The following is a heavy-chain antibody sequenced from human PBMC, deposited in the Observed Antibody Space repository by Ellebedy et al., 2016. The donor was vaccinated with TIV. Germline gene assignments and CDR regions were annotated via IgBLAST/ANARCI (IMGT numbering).Heavy chain of an antibody. CDR2: MDSGGSTT. CDR3: ARAGSYLSEAVFY. Sequence: GESLKISCEASGFTFSTYDMAWVRQAPGKGLVWVSRMDSGGSTTDYADSVKGRFTISRDNAKNTLYLQMDSLRAEDTAVYYCARAGSYLSEAVFYWGQGTLVTVSS. V-gene: IGHV3-74*01. D-gene: IGHD3-10*01. J-gene: IGHJ4*02. CDR1: GFTFSTYD.